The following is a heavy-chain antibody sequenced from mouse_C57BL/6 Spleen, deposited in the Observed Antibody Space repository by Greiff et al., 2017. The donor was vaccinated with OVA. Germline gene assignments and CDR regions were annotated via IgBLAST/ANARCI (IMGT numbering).Heavy chain of an antibody. V-gene: IGHV1-18*01. CDR1: GYTFTDYN. Sequence: EVQLQQSGPELVKPGASVKIPCKASGYTFTDYNMDWVKQSHGKSLEWIGDINPNNGGTNYNQKFKGKATLTVDKSSSTAYMELRSLTSEDTAVYYCARGDGKYAMDYWGQGTSVTVSS. CDR3: ARGDGKYAMDY. CDR2: INPNNGGT. D-gene: IGHD2-1*01. J-gene: IGHJ4*01.